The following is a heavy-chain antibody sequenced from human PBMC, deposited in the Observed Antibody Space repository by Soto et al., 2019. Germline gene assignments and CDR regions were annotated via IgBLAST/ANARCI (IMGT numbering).Heavy chain of an antibody. CDR1: GGSISSYY. V-gene: IGHV4-59*01. CDR3: ARTSGIAADLRLFDY. D-gene: IGHD6-13*01. CDR2: IYYSGST. J-gene: IGHJ4*02. Sequence: PSETLSLTCTVSGGSISSYYWSWIRQPPGKGLEWIGYIYYSGSTNYNPSLKSRVTISVDTSKNQFSLKLSSVTAADTAVYYCARTSGIAADLRLFDYWGQGTLVTVSS.